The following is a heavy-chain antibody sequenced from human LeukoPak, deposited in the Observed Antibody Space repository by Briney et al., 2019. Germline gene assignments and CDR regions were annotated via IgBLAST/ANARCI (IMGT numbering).Heavy chain of an antibody. CDR3: ARGTYGDEGYFDY. Sequence: KASETLSLTCAVSGGSISSGGYYWSWIRQHPGKGLEWIGYIYYSGSTYYNPSLKSRVTISVDTSKNQFSLKLSSVTAADTAVYYCARGTYGDEGYFDYWGQGTLVTVSS. CDR2: IYYSGST. CDR1: GGSISSGGYY. D-gene: IGHD4-17*01. J-gene: IGHJ4*02. V-gene: IGHV4-31*11.